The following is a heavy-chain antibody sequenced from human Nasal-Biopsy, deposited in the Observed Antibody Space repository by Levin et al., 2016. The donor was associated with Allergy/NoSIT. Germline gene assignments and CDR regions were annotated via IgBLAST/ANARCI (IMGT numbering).Heavy chain of an antibody. V-gene: IGHV3-20*04. CDR3: ARVGSGSDYGSGSFYGDWRFYGMDV. CDR1: GFSFDDYG. CDR2: IDWNGGQI. D-gene: IGHD3-10*01. J-gene: IGHJ6*02. Sequence: GGSLRLSCAGSGFSFDDYGMTWVRQIPGKGLEWVSGIDWNGGQIRYADSVRGRFTISRDNAKNSLYLQMNSLRGEDTALYYCARVGSGSDYGSGSFYGDWRFYGMDVWGQGTTVTVSS.